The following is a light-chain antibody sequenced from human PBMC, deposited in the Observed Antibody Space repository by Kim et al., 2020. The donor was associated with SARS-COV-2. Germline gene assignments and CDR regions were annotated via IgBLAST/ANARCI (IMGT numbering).Light chain of an antibody. J-gene: IGLJ2*01. CDR2: RDT. CDR3: QAWDSSIVV. Sequence: VSPGPTARLTCYGDKLGDKYACWYQQKPGQSPVLVIYRDTKRPSGIPERFSGSNSGNTATLTISGTQAMDEADYYCQAWDSSIVVFGGGTQLTVL. CDR1: KLGDKY. V-gene: IGLV3-1*01.